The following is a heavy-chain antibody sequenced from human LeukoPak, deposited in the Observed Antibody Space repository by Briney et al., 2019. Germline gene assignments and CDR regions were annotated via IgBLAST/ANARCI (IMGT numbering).Heavy chain of an antibody. CDR2: IYNSGNT. CDR3: ASVSYDAFDI. V-gene: IGHV4-59*12. D-gene: IGHD3-10*01. CDR1: GASISRYY. Sequence: SETLSLTCSVSGASISRYYWSWIRQPPGKGLEWIGYIYNSGNTNYNPSLKSRVTISLDTSKNQFSLKLSSVTAADTAVYYCASVSYDAFDIWGQGTMVTVSS. J-gene: IGHJ3*02.